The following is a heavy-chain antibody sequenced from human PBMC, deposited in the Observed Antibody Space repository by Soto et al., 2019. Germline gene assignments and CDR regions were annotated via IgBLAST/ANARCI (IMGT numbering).Heavy chain of an antibody. CDR1: GFTFSSYG. J-gene: IGHJ6*02. V-gene: IGHV3-30*18. CDR3: AKDDDSSSAYYYGMDV. D-gene: IGHD6-6*01. Sequence: GGSLRLSCAASGFTFSSYGMHWVRQATGTGLEWVAVISYDGSNKYYADSVKGRFTISRDNSKNTLYLQMNSLRAEDTAVYYCAKDDDSSSAYYYGMDVWGQGTTVTVSS. CDR2: ISYDGSNK.